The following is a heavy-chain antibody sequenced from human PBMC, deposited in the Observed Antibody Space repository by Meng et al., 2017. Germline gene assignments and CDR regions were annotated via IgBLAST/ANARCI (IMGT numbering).Heavy chain of an antibody. V-gene: IGHV1-69*13. CDR1: GYTFTRYV. J-gene: IGHJ4*02. CDR3: ARAWFGDCSRGSIFDY. D-gene: IGHD3-10*01. Sequence: VQLVKSGSWLTKPGTSVKVSCKAIGYTFTRYVMNWVRQAPGQGLEWMGGIIPIFGTANYAQKFQGRVTITADESTSTAYMELSSLRSEDTAVYYCARAWFGDCSRGSIFDYWGQGTLVTVSS. CDR2: IIPIFGTA.